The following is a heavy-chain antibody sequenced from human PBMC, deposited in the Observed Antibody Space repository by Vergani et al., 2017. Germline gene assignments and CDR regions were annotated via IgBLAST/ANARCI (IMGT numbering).Heavy chain of an antibody. D-gene: IGHD3-10*01. CDR1: GFTFSSYS. CDR3: ARGDELLWFGELLSAFDI. J-gene: IGHJ3*02. Sequence: EVQLVESGGGLVQPGGSLRLPCAASGFTFSSYSMNWVRQAPGKGLEWVSYISSSSSTIYYADSVKGRFTISRDNAKNSLYMQMNSLRDEGTGVYYCARGDELLWFGELLSAFDIWGQGTMVTVSS. CDR2: ISSSSSTI. V-gene: IGHV3-48*02.